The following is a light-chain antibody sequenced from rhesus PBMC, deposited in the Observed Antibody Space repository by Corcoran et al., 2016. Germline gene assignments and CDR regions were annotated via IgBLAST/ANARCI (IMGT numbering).Light chain of an antibody. V-gene: IGKV1-22*01. CDR1: QGISSW. Sequence: DIQMTQSPSSLSASVGDTVTITCRASQGISSWLAWYQQKPGKAPKLLIYKASSLQSGGPSRFSGRGSRTDFTLTISPLQSQDFAPYYCPQYSSRPFTFGPGTKLAIK. CDR3: PQYSSRPFT. J-gene: IGKJ3*01. CDR2: KAS.